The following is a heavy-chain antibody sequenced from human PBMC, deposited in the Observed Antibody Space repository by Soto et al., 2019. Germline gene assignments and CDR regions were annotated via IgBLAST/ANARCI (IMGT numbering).Heavy chain of an antibody. Sequence: ASVKVSCQASGGTFSSYAISWVRQAPGQGLEWMGGIIPIFGTANYAQKFQGRVTITADESTSTAYMELSSLRSEDTAVYYCARRQNYYDSSGYWVNWYDPWGQGTRVTVSS. D-gene: IGHD3-22*01. CDR1: GGTFSSYA. CDR2: IIPIFGTA. V-gene: IGHV1-69*13. CDR3: ARRQNYYDSSGYWVNWYDP. J-gene: IGHJ5*02.